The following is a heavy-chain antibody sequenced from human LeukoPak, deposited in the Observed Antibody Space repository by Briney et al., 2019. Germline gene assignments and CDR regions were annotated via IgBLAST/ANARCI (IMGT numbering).Heavy chain of an antibody. J-gene: IGHJ4*02. CDR2: MNPNSGNT. CDR1: GYTFTSYD. D-gene: IGHD3-10*01. Sequence: ASVKLSCKASGYTFTSYDINWVRQATGQGIEWMGWMNPNSGNTGYAQKFQGRVTMTRNTSISTAYMELSSLRSEDTAVYYCARAHRRITMVRGVIYYFDYWGQGTLVTVSS. V-gene: IGHV1-8*01. CDR3: ARAHRRITMVRGVIYYFDY.